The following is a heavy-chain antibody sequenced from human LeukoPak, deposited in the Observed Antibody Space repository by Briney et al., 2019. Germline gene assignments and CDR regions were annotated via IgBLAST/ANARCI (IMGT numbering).Heavy chain of an antibody. D-gene: IGHD6-19*01. V-gene: IGHV3-7*01. CDR1: GFTFSSYW. CDR2: IKQDGSEK. Sequence: GGSLRLSCAASGFTFSSYWMSWVRQAPGKGLEWVANIKQDGSEKYYVDSVKGRFTISRDNAKNSLYLQMNSLRAEDTAVYYCARESRSYSSGLRGGGLNYWGQGTLVTVSS. CDR3: ARESRSYSSGLRGGGLNY. J-gene: IGHJ4*02.